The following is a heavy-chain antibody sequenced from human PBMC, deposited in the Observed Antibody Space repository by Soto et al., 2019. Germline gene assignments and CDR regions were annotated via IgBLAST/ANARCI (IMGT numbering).Heavy chain of an antibody. Sequence: ASVKVSCKASGCTISSYGLSCVRPAPGQGLEWMGWIAHNDNTNYARKFQGRFTLTIDTSTGTAYMELRSLRSDDTAVYYCARDRGGDFRYGMDVWGQGTSVTVSS. D-gene: IGHD2-21*02. V-gene: IGHV1-18*01. J-gene: IGHJ6*02. CDR1: GCTISSYG. CDR2: IAHNDNT. CDR3: ARDRGGDFRYGMDV.